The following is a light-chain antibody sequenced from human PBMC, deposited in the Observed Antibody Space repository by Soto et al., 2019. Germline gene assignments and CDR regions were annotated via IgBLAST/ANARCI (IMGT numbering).Light chain of an antibody. CDR2: GAS. V-gene: IGKV3-15*01. CDR1: QSVSSN. Sequence: EFVMTQSPATLSVSPGERATLSCSASQSVSSNLAWYQQRPGQAPRVLIYGASTRATGIPTRFSVSGFGTGFTLTIHRLQSDDFGTYYCLQSNGYYRTFGQGTKVDIK. CDR3: LQSNGYYRT. J-gene: IGKJ1*01.